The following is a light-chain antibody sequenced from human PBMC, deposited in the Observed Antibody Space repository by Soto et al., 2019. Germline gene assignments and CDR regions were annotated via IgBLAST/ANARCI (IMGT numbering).Light chain of an antibody. CDR2: AAS. V-gene: IGKV1-12*01. Sequence: DIQMTQSPSSLSASIGDRVTITCRASQGIGVRLAWFQQKPGKAPQFLIQAASSLQSGVPSRFSGSGSGTEFILTINSLQPEDVEVYYCLQVNSFPRTFVQGTKVDIK. CDR1: QGIGVR. J-gene: IGKJ1*01. CDR3: LQVNSFPRT.